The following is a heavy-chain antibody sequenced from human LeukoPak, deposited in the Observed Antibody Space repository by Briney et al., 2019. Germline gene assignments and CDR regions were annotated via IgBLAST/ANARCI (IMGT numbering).Heavy chain of an antibody. D-gene: IGHD2-2*01. Sequence: GGSLRLSCAASGFTFSTYWMHWVRQAPGKGLEWFSAISGGGGTTYYADSVTGRFTISRDNSKNTLYLQMNSLRAEDTAVYYCANHLGVVPAVFDYWGQGTLVTVSS. CDR3: ANHLGVVPAVFDY. CDR2: ISGGGGTT. J-gene: IGHJ4*02. V-gene: IGHV3-23*01. CDR1: GFTFSTYW.